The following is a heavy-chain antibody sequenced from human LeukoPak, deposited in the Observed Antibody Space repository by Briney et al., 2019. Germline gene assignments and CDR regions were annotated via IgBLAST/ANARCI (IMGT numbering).Heavy chain of an antibody. D-gene: IGHD2-15*01. CDR1: GLAFSAYK. CDR2: ISTDGYTT. CDR3: VVGGSPGY. V-gene: IGHV3-74*01. J-gene: IGHJ4*02. Sequence: GGSLRLSCAASGLAFSAYKMHWVRQAPRKGLAWVSRISTDGYTTDYADFVQGRFTASRDNTKNTWSLEMNSLRAEDTAVYYCVVGGSPGYWGQGTLVTVSS.